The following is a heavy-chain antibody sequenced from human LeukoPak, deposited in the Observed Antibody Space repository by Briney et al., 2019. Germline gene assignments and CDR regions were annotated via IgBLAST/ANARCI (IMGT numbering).Heavy chain of an antibody. J-gene: IGHJ4*02. CDR1: GYTFTNYA. V-gene: IGHV1-3*01. Sequence: ASVKVSCKASGYTFTNYAMHWVRQAPGQRLEWMGWISAGNGNTKYSQKFQGRVTITRDTSASTAYMELSSLRSEDTAVYYCARGERSFDYWGQGTLVTVSS. CDR3: ARGERSFDY. CDR2: ISAGNGNT.